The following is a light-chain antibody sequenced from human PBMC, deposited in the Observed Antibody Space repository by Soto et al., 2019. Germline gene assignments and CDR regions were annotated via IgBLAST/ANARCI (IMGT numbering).Light chain of an antibody. V-gene: IGKV1-8*01. CDR2: RAS. Sequence: AIRMTQSPSSFSASTGDRVTITCRATQDITNYLAWYQQKPGKAPKLLIYRASVLESGVPSRFIGGGSGTNFSLIISYLQSEDFATYYCQQYNCFPQTFGQGTKLEIK. J-gene: IGKJ2*01. CDR1: QDITNY. CDR3: QQYNCFPQT.